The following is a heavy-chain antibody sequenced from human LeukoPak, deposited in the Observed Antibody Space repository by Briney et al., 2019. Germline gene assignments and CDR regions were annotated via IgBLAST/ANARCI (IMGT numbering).Heavy chain of an antibody. Sequence: GASVKVSCKASGGTFSSYAISWVRQAPGQGLEWMGGIIPIFGTANYAQKFQGRVTITADESTSTAYMELSSLGSEDTAVYCCAREGDYYDSSGYWDDAFDIWGQGTMVTVSS. CDR1: GGTFSSYA. CDR3: AREGDYYDSSGYWDDAFDI. CDR2: IIPIFGTA. J-gene: IGHJ3*02. D-gene: IGHD3-22*01. V-gene: IGHV1-69*01.